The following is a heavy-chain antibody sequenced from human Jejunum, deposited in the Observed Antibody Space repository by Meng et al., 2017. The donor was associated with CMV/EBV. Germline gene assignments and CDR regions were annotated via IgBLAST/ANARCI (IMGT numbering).Heavy chain of an antibody. CDR3: ARDGFDQTSHGWYPFEY. D-gene: IGHD6-19*01. V-gene: IGHV4-61*02. CDR2: IYSTGNT. CDR1: GGSISSGSYS. J-gene: IGHJ4*02. Sequence: LTVSGPGLVMPSQTPSLTCNVSGGSISSGSYSWSWIRQPAGKGLEWIGRIYSTGNTNYNPSLQSRITISRDTSKNQFSLRLSSVTAADTAVYYCARDGFDQTSHGWYPFEYWGQGALVTVSS.